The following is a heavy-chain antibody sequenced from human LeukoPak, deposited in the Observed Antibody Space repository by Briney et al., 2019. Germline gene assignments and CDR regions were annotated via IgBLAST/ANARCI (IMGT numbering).Heavy chain of an antibody. D-gene: IGHD4-17*01. Sequence: SETLSLTCTVSGGSISSGGYYWSWIRQHPGKGLEWIGYIYYSGSTYYNPSLKSRVTISVDTSKNQFSLKLSSVTAADTAVYYCASTAPLYGDYAPYYFDYWGQGTLVTVSS. V-gene: IGHV4-31*03. CDR2: IYYSGST. J-gene: IGHJ4*02. CDR1: GGSISSGGYY. CDR3: ASTAPLYGDYAPYYFDY.